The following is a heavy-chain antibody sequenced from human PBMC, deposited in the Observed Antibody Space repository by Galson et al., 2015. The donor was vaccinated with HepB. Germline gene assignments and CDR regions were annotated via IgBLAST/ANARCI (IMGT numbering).Heavy chain of an antibody. D-gene: IGHD2-21*01. V-gene: IGHV3-30*18. J-gene: IGHJ6*03. Sequence: SLRLSCAASGFTFSSYGMYWVRQAPGKGLEWVAVVSNDVSSEYYADAVEGRFTICRDNSSNTQYLQKNSLKAEDTAVYYCVKDAAAAGICYYYYYYMDVWGKGTTVTVPS. CDR1: GFTFSSYG. CDR2: VSNDVSSE. CDR3: VKDAAAAGICYYYYYYMDV.